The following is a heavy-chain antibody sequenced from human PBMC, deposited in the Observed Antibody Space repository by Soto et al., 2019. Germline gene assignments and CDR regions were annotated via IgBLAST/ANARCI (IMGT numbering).Heavy chain of an antibody. CDR2: IYYSGST. V-gene: IGHV4-39*01. CDR3: ARQNYDILTGNWFDP. CDR1: GGSISSSSYY. Sequence: SETLSLTCTVSGGSISSSSYYWGWIRQPPGKGLEWIGSIYYSGSTYYNPSLKSRVTISVDTSKNQFSLKLSPVTAADTAVYYCARQNYDILTGNWFDPWGQGTLVTVSS. J-gene: IGHJ5*02. D-gene: IGHD3-9*01.